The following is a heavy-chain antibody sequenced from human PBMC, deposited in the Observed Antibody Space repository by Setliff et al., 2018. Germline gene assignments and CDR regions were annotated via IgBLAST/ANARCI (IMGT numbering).Heavy chain of an antibody. CDR1: GDSISNTGYY. D-gene: IGHD6-13*01. CDR2: IDQSGST. CDR3: AGGAFGSRWYVRPWFDP. Sequence: PSETLSLTCIVAGDSISNTGYYWGWIRQPPGKGLEWIGDIDQSGSTNYNPSLKSRLTISVDTSKNQFSLSLSSVTAADTAVYYCAGGAFGSRWYVRPWFDPWGQGTLVTVSS. V-gene: IGHV4-39*07. J-gene: IGHJ5*02.